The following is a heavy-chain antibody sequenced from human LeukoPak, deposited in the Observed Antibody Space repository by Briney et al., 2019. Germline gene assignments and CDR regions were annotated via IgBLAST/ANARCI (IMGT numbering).Heavy chain of an antibody. V-gene: IGHV1-46*01. CDR3: AREGRGVPGAIAAVKGFDY. CDR1: GYTFTSYY. J-gene: IGHJ4*02. CDR2: INPSGGST. Sequence: ASVKVSCKASGYTFTSYYMHWVRQAPGQGLEWMGIINPSGGSTSYAQKFQGRVTMTRDTSTSTVYVELSSLRSEDTAIYYCAREGRGVPGAIAAVKGFDYWGQGTLVTVSS. D-gene: IGHD6-13*01.